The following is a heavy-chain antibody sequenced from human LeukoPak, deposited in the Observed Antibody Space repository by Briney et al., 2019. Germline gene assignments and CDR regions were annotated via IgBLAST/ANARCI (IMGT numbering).Heavy chain of an antibody. Sequence: PGGSLRLSCAASGFTFSSYAMHWVRQAPGKGLEWVAVISYDGSNKYYADSVKGRFTLSRDNSKNALYLQMNSLRAEDTAVYYCARDGYNYFGFDYWGQGTLVTVSS. J-gene: IGHJ4*02. CDR1: GFTFSSYA. D-gene: IGHD5-24*01. V-gene: IGHV3-30*01. CDR3: ARDGYNYFGFDY. CDR2: ISYDGSNK.